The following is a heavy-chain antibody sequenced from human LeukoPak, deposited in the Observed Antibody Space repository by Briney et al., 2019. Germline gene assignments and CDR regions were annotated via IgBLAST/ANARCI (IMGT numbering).Heavy chain of an antibody. D-gene: IGHD4-17*01. J-gene: IGHJ6*02. V-gene: IGHV4-59*08. CDR1: GGSISSYY. Sequence: SETLSLTCTVSGGSISSYYWSWIRQPPGKGLEWIGYIYYSGSTNYNPSLKSRVTISVDTSKNQFSLKLGSVTAADTAVYYCARLFFGDYAYYYYGMDVWGQGTTVTVSS. CDR3: ARLFFGDYAYYYYGMDV. CDR2: IYYSGST.